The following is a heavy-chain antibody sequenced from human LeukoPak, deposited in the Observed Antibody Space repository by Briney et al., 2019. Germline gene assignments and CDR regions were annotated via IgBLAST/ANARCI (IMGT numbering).Heavy chain of an antibody. J-gene: IGHJ4*02. Sequence: SSETLSLTCTVSGGSISSSSYYWGWIRQPPGKGLEWIGSIYYSGSTYYNPSLKSRVTISVDTSKNQFSLKLSSVTAADTAVYYCARGTYFWSGYFTNWGPGTLVTVSS. D-gene: IGHD3-3*01. V-gene: IGHV4-39*01. CDR2: IYYSGST. CDR3: ARGTYFWSGYFTN. CDR1: GGSISSSSYY.